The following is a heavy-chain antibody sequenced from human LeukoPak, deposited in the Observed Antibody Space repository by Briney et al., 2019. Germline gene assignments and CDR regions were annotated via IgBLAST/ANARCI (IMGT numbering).Heavy chain of an antibody. J-gene: IGHJ4*02. V-gene: IGHV4-30-2*06. CDR2: VSHRGST. CDR3: ARAQMRGTAQPFDY. D-gene: IGHD2-21*02. CDR1: GGSISSGAYP. Sequence: PSQTLSLTCAVSGGSISSGAYPWNWIRQSPGKGLEWIGDVSHRGSTNYNSSLKSRVTLSIDTSRNQFFLKLTSVTAADTAVYYWARAQMRGTAQPFDYWGQGILVTVSS.